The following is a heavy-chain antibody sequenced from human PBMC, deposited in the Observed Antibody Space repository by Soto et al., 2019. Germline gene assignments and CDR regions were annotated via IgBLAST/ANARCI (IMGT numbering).Heavy chain of an antibody. V-gene: IGHV3-23*01. Sequence: PGESLKISCASSGFHFSSYAMSSVVQASGTGLEGVSSISGGGGSTYYADSVKGPFTVSRANSKKALSLQMNNMRAEDTAVYFCFKCTYDFWPYGSFDPRAQGTLLTVFS. CDR1: GFHFSSYA. CDR2: ISGGGGST. CDR3: FKCTYDFWPYGSFDP. D-gene: IGHD3-3*01. J-gene: IGHJ5*02.